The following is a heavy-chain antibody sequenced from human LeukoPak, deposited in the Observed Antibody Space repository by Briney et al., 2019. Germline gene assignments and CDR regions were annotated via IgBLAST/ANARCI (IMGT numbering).Heavy chain of an antibody. J-gene: IGHJ4*02. CDR2: INYGGNT. D-gene: IGHD3-10*01. V-gene: IGHV4-39*07. CDR1: GYSISGSRYY. Sequence: PSETLSLTCSVSGYSISGSRYYWGWIRQPPGKGLEWIGTINYGGNTYHNPSLKSRLTVSVDTSKNQFSLKLTSVTAADTAVYYCAREEVILWFGESPGFFDYWGQGTLVTVSS. CDR3: AREEVILWFGESPGFFDY.